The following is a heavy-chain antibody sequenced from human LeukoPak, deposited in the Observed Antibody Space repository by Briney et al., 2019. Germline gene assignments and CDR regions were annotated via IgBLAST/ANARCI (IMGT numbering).Heavy chain of an antibody. CDR3: AKDEVYSGYDIVIDY. V-gene: IGHV3-43*02. CDR2: ISGDGGST. J-gene: IGHJ4*02. Sequence: GGSLRLSCAASGFTFDDYAMHWVRQAPGKGLEWVSLISGDGGSTYYADSVNGRFTISRDNSKNSLYLQMNSLRTEDTALYYCAKDEVYSGYDIVIDYWGQGTLVTVSS. D-gene: IGHD5-12*01. CDR1: GFTFDDYA.